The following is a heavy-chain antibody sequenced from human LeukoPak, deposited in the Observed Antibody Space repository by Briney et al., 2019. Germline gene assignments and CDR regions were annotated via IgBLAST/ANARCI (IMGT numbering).Heavy chain of an antibody. Sequence: PGGSLRLSCAASGFTFSSYEMNWFRQAPGKGLEWVSYISSSGSTIYYADSVKGRFTISRDNAKDSLYLQMNSLRAEDTAVHYCARDPLRLGELSLNYFDYWGQGTLVTVSS. J-gene: IGHJ4*02. D-gene: IGHD3-16*02. V-gene: IGHV3-48*03. CDR3: ARDPLRLGELSLNYFDY. CDR1: GFTFSSYE. CDR2: ISSSGSTI.